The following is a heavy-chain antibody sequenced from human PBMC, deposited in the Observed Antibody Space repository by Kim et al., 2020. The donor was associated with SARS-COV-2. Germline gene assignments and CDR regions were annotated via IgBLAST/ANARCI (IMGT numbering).Heavy chain of an antibody. V-gene: IGHV3-48*04. CDR2: ISSSSNNI. Sequence: GGSLRLSCAASGFTFNTYSMNWVRQAPGKGLEWVSHISSSSNNIKYADSVKGRFTISRDNAKTSVFLQMNSLRAEDTAVYYCARAVMVRGRLDHWGQGTLVTVSS. D-gene: IGHD3-10*01. CDR3: ARAVMVRGRLDH. CDR1: GFTFNTYS. J-gene: IGHJ4*02.